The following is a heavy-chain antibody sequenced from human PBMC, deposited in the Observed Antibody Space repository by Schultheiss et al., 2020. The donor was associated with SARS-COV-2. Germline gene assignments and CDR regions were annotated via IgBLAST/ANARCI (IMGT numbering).Heavy chain of an antibody. CDR2: MNQDGSEK. D-gene: IGHD7-27*01. CDR3: ARENWGLDY. CDR1: GFTVSSFW. V-gene: IGHV3-7*03. Sequence: GGSLRLSCAASGFTVSSFWMNWVRQAPGKGLEWVANMNQDGSEKNYVDSVRGRFTISKDNARNSLYLQMNSLRAEDTAVYYCARENWGLDYWGRGSLVTVSS. J-gene: IGHJ4*02.